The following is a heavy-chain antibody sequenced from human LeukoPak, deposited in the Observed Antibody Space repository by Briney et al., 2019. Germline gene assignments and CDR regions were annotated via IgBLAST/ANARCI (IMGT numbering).Heavy chain of an antibody. D-gene: IGHD1-1*01. J-gene: IGHJ4*02. Sequence: SETLSLTCTVSVGSISTSNYYGGWIRQPPGKGLEWIGNIFYSGSTYYSPSLRSRVTISLDTSRNQFSLKLNSVTAADPAVYYCAREAHRNYNDHVPKFDYWGQGTLVTVSS. V-gene: IGHV4-39*07. CDR2: IFYSGST. CDR1: VGSISTSNYY. CDR3: AREAHRNYNDHVPKFDY.